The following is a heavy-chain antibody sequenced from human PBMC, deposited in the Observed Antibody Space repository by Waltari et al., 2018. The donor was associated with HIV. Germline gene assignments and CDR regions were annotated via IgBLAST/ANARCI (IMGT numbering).Heavy chain of an antibody. CDR3: AREPGIAAADF. J-gene: IGHJ4*02. CDR1: GFTFSSYS. V-gene: IGHV3-21*01. D-gene: IGHD6-13*01. Sequence: EVQLVESGGGLVRPGGSLTLSCAASGFTFSSYSMNGVRQAPGKGLEWVSSISSSSTYIYYADSVKGRFTISRDNAKNSLYLQMNSLRAEDTAVYYCAREPGIAAADFWGQGTLVTVSS. CDR2: ISSSSTYI.